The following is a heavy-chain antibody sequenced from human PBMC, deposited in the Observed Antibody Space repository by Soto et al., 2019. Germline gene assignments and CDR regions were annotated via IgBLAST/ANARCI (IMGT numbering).Heavy chain of an antibody. V-gene: IGHV3-30*18. J-gene: IGHJ4*02. CDR1: GFTFSSYG. D-gene: IGHD2-21*02. Sequence: PGGSLRLSCAASGFTFSSYGMHWVRQAPGKGLEWVAVISYDGSNKYYADSVKGRFTISRDNSTNTLYLQMNSLRAEDTAVYYCAKDRDASYFDYWGQGTLVTVSS. CDR3: AKDRDASYFDY. CDR2: ISYDGSNK.